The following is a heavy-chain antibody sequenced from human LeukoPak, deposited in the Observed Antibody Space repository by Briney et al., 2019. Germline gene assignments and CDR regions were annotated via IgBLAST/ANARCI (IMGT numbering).Heavy chain of an antibody. J-gene: IGHJ4*02. CDR1: GFTFNSYA. D-gene: IGHD4-17*01. V-gene: IGHV3-30-3*01. Sequence: GRSLRLSCAASGFTFNSYAMHWVRQAPGKGLEWVAVISYDGSNKYYADSVKGRFTISRDNSKNTLYLQMNSLRAEDTAVYYCASCLEAGIYGDSGLDYWGQGTLVTVSS. CDR2: ISYDGSNK. CDR3: ASCLEAGIYGDSGLDY.